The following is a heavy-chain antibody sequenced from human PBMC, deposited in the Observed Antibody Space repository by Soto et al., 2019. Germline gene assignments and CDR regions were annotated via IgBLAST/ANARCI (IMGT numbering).Heavy chain of an antibody. J-gene: IGHJ4*02. CDR1: GFSFKDSY. CDR3: TTDPIY. D-gene: IGHD3-9*01. V-gene: IGHV3-15*01. Sequence: EVQLVESGGGLVKPGGSLRLSCTASGFSFKDSYMSWVRQAPGKGLEWIGRIKSKRDGGVTDYDESVKGSGFTISRDDSKTTLFLQINSLKTEETAVYYCTTDPIYWGQGTQVTVSS. CDR2: IKSKRDGGVT.